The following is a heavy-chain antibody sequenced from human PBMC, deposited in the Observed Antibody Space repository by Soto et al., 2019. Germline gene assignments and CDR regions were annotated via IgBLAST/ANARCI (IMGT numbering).Heavy chain of an antibody. CDR3: ARVHYGDPFDY. V-gene: IGHV4-31*03. CDR2: IYYSGST. D-gene: IGHD4-17*01. Sequence: HVQLQESGPGLVKPSHTLSLTCTVSGDSISRGGYSWSWIRQHPGKGLEWIGYIYYSGSTHYNPSLNSGVNRSVDTSKNQFSLKLRAVTAADTAVYYCARVHYGDPFDYWGQGNLVTVSS. J-gene: IGHJ4*02. CDR1: GDSISRGGYS.